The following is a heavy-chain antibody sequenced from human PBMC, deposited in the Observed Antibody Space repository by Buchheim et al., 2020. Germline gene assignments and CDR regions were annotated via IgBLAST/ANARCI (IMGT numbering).Heavy chain of an antibody. Sequence: QVQLVESGGGVVQTGRSLRLSCAASGFTFSNYGMHWVRQAPGKGLEWVAVIGYDGSIRYYVDSVKGRFTISREDSKNKLYLQMNSLRAEDTAVYYCARDQYSGSYYSLDYWGKGPL. CDR2: IGYDGSIR. V-gene: IGHV3-33*01. CDR1: GFTFSNYG. D-gene: IGHD1-26*01. J-gene: IGHJ4*02. CDR3: ARDQYSGSYYSLDY.